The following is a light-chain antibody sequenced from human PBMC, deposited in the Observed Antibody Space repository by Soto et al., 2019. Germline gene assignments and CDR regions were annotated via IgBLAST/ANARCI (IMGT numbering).Light chain of an antibody. V-gene: IGKV1-5*03. J-gene: IGKJ1*01. CDR1: QSITDW. Sequence: DIQMTQSPSTLSASVGDRVTITCRASQSITDWLAWYQQKPGKAPKFLIYKASNLEGGVPSRFSGSGSGTEVPLTISRVQADDFATYYCQEWDDYSWTFGQGTKVEIK. CDR2: KAS. CDR3: QEWDDYSWT.